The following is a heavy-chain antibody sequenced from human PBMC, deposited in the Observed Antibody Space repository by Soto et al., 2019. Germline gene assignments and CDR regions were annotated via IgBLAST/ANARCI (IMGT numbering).Heavy chain of an antibody. J-gene: IGHJ6*02. V-gene: IGHV1-69*13. CDR1: GGTFSSYA. Sequence: GSSVKVSCKASGGTFSSYAISWVRQAPGQGLEWMGGIIPIFGTANYAQKFQGRVTITADESTSTAYMELSSLRSEDTAVYYWARDRRTGTTSYYCYGMDVWGQGTTVTVSS. CDR3: ARDRRTGTTSYYCYGMDV. D-gene: IGHD1-1*01. CDR2: IIPIFGTA.